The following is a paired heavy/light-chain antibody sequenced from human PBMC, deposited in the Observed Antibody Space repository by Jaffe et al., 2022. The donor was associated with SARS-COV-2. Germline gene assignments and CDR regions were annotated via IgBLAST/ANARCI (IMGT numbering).Light chain of an antibody. Sequence: DIQLTQSPSTLSATVGDRVTITCRASQSISSWLAWFQQKPGKAPKLLIYKASSLESGVPSRFSGSGSGTEFTLTISSLQPDDFATYYCQQAWTFGQGTRVEVK. J-gene: IGKJ1*01. CDR3: QQAWT. CDR1: QSISSW. CDR2: KAS. V-gene: IGKV1-5*03.
Heavy chain of an antibody. V-gene: IGHV3-48*02. CDR1: GSTFRSYG. CDR3: ARDKGLTRGFVLFDH. J-gene: IGHJ4*02. D-gene: IGHD3-10*01. CDR2: ISSSSSTI. Sequence: EVQLVESGGGLVQPGGSLRLSCTDSGSTFRSYGMNWVRQAPGKGLEWVSYISSSSSTIYYADSVKGRFTISRDNARNSLYLQMNSLRDEDTAVYYCARDKGLTRGFVLFDHWGQGTQVTVSS.